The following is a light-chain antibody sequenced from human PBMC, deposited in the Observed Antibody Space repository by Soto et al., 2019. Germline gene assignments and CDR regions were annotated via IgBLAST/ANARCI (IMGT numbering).Light chain of an antibody. Sequence: EIVLTQSPATLSLSPGERATLSCRARQSVSSYLAWYQQKPGQAPRLLIYDASNRATGIPARFSGSGSGTDFNLTISSLEPEDLAVYYCQQRSNGPTFGGGTKVEIK. CDR2: DAS. CDR1: QSVSSY. J-gene: IGKJ4*01. CDR3: QQRSNGPT. V-gene: IGKV3-11*01.